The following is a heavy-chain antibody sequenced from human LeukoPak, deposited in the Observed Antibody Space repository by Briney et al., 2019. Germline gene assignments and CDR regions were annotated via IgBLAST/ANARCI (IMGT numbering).Heavy chain of an antibody. D-gene: IGHD6-19*01. V-gene: IGHV1-69-2*01. CDR3: AGGSTVAGTEFDY. J-gene: IGHJ4*02. CDR1: GYTFTDYY. Sequence: ASVKVSCKVSGYTFTDYYMHWVQQAPGKGLEWMGLVDPEDGETIYAEKFQGRVTITADTSTDTAYMELSSLRSEDTAVYYCAGGSTVAGTEFDYWGQGTLVTVSS. CDR2: VDPEDGET.